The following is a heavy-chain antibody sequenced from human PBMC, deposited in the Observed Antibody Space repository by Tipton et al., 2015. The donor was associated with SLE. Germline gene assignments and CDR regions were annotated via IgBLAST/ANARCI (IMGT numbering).Heavy chain of an antibody. V-gene: IGHV4-39*07. D-gene: IGHD3-10*01. Sequence: TLSLTCTVSGGSISSSSYFWGWIRQPPGKGLEWIGSIYYSGNTYYNPSLKSRVTISVDTSKNQFSLKLNSVTAADTAVYYCAKNSGSYYFDDWGQGTLVTVSS. CDR2: IYYSGNT. CDR3: AKNSGSYYFDD. J-gene: IGHJ4*02. CDR1: GGSISSSSYF.